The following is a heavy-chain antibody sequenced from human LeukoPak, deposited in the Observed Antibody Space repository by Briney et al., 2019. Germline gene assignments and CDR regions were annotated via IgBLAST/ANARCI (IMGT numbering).Heavy chain of an antibody. Sequence: GGSLTLSCAASGFTFCSFSRKWLPPAPGKGRVGVTYIRISTTSILYPDSVKVQFTISRDNAKNSLYLQMNSLRPEDTAMYYYARDREEGDAFDIWGQGTLVTVSS. CDR2: IRISTTSI. CDR3: ARDREEGDAFDI. J-gene: IGHJ3*02. CDR1: GFTFCSFS. V-gene: IGHV3-48*01. D-gene: IGHD1-26*01.